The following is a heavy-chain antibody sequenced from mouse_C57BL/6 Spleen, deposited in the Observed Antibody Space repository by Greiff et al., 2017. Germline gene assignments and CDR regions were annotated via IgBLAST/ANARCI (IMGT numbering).Heavy chain of an antibody. CDR1: GYSITSGYY. V-gene: IGHV3-6*01. J-gene: IGHJ2*01. Sequence: EVKLEESGPGLVKPSQSLSLTCSVTGYSITSGYYWNWFRQFPGNKLEWMGYISYDGSNNYNPSLKNRISITRDTSKNQFFLKLNSVTTEDTATYYCAREGNLLLAYWGQGTTLTVSS. CDR3: AREGNLLLAY. D-gene: IGHD1-1*01. CDR2: ISYDGSN.